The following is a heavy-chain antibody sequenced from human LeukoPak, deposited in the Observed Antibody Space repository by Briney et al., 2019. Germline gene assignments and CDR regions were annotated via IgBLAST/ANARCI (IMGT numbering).Heavy chain of an antibody. CDR3: ARGIIVGATWGENYNCFDP. CDR1: GDSISSYY. CDR2: MYYSGST. Sequence: SETLSLTCTVSGDSISSYYWSWIRQPPGKGLEWVGYMYYSGSTNYNPSLKSRVTISVDTSKNQFSLKLSSVTAADTAVYYCARGIIVGATWGENYNCFDPWGQGTLVTVSS. D-gene: IGHD1-26*01. V-gene: IGHV4-59*01. J-gene: IGHJ5*02.